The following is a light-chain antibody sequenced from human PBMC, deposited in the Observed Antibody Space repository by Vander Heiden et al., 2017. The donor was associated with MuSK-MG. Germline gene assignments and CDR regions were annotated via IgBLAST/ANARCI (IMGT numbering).Light chain of an antibody. J-gene: IGKJ2*01. CDR3: HQRSDCPDT. CDR1: QSVSSS. Sequence: PGERATLSCRASQSVSSSLAWFQQKPGQTPRLLIYDASNRAAGIPARFSGSGSGTDFTLTISSLEPEDSAVYYCHQRSDCPDTFGQGTKMEIK. V-gene: IGKV3-11*01. CDR2: DAS.